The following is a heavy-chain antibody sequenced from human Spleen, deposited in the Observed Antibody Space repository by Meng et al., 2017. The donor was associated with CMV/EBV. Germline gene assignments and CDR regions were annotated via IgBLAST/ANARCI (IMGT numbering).Heavy chain of an antibody. CDR1: GFTFSSHA. CDR2: IYSGGSVT. Sequence: LKISCAASGFTFSSHAMIWVRQAPGKGLEWVSVIYSGGSVTYYADSVKGRFTISRDKSKNTLYLQMNSLRAEDTAVYYCARSLYSGYDVQYFYGMDVWGQGTTVTVSS. V-gene: IGHV3-23*03. J-gene: IGHJ6*02. D-gene: IGHD5-12*01. CDR3: ARSLYSGYDVQYFYGMDV.